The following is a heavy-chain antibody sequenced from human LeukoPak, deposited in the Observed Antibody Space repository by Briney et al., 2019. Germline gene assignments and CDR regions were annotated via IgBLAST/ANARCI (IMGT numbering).Heavy chain of an antibody. Sequence: ASVKVSCKASGYTFTSYDINWVRQATGQGLEWMGWMNPNSGNTGYAQKFQGRVTMTRNTSISTAYMELSSLRSEDTAVCYCARVSSSWYSNFDYWGQGTLVTVSS. CDR2: MNPNSGNT. CDR1: GYTFTSYD. V-gene: IGHV1-8*01. D-gene: IGHD6-13*01. CDR3: ARVSSSWYSNFDY. J-gene: IGHJ4*02.